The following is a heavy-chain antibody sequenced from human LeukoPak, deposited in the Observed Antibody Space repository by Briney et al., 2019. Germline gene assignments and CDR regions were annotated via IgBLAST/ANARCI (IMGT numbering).Heavy chain of an antibody. J-gene: IGHJ6*03. CDR2: INPNSGGT. V-gene: IGHV1-8*03. CDR3: ARVGYSYYYYYMDV. D-gene: IGHD5-18*01. Sequence: ASVKVSCKASGGTFSSYAISWVRQAPGQGLEWMGWINPNSGGTNYAQKFQGRVTITRNTSISTAYMELSSLRSEDTAVYYCARVGYSYYYYYMDVWGKGTTVTVSS. CDR1: GGTFSSYA.